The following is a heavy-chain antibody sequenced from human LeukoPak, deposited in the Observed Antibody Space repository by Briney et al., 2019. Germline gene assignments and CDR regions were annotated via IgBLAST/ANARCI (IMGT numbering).Heavy chain of an antibody. Sequence: ASVKVSCKPSGYTLTDYFTHWVRQAPGQGLEWMGWIDPRNGGTRYAQNFQGRVTMTRDTSISTAYMELSSLTSDDTAMYYCAKIGVSGSYWDFDSWGQGTLVTVSS. CDR2: IDPRNGGT. CDR1: GYTLTDYF. D-gene: IGHD1-26*01. V-gene: IGHV1-2*02. J-gene: IGHJ4*02. CDR3: AKIGVSGSYWDFDS.